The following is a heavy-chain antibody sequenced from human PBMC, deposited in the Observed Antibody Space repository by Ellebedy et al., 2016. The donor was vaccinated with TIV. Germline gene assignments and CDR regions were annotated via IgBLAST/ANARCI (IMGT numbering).Heavy chain of an antibody. J-gene: IGHJ6*03. V-gene: IGHV3-21*01. CDR1: GFTFSSYA. Sequence: GGSLRLSXAASGFTFSSYAMSWVRQAPGKGLEWVSSISSSSSYIYYADSVKGRFTISRDNAKNSLYLQMNSLRAEDTAVYYCAKDSSGWPYYYYYMDVWGKGTTVTVSS. CDR2: ISSSSSYI. CDR3: AKDSSGWPYYYYYMDV. D-gene: IGHD6-19*01.